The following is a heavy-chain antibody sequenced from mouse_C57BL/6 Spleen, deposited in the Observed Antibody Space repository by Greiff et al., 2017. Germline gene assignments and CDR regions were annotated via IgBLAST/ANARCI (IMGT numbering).Heavy chain of an antibody. Sequence: VQLQQPGAELVKPGASVKLSCKASGYTFTSYWMHWVKQRPGRGLEVIGRIDPNSGGTKYNEKFKSQATLTVDKPSSTAYMQLSSLTSEDSAVYYCARREFLYWYFDVWGTGTTVTVSS. CDR2: IDPNSGGT. V-gene: IGHV1-72*01. J-gene: IGHJ1*03. CDR3: ARREFLYWYFDV. CDR1: GYTFTSYW.